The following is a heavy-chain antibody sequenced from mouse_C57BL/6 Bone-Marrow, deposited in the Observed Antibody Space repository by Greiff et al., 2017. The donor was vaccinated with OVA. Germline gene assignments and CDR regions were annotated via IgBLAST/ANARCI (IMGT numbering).Heavy chain of an antibody. CDR3: ARRGVYYSNYGWYFDV. Sequence: QVQLQQPGAELVMPGASVKLSCKASGYTFTSYWMHWVKPRPGQGLEWIGEIDPSDSYTNSNQKFKGKSTLTVDKSSSTAYMQLSSLTSEDSAVYYCARRGVYYSNYGWYFDVWGTGTTVTVSS. D-gene: IGHD2-5*01. CDR2: IDPSDSYT. V-gene: IGHV1-69*01. J-gene: IGHJ1*03. CDR1: GYTFTSYW.